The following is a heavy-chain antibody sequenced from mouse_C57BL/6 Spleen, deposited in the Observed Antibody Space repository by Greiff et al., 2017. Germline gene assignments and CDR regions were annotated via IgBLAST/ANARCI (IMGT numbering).Heavy chain of an antibody. Sequence: QVQLQQSGPELVKPGASVKISCKASGYAFSSSWMNWVKRRPGKGLEWIGRIYPGDGDTNYNGKFKGKATLTADKSSSTAYMQLSSLTSEDSAVYFCARDYDGYPRYWGQGTTLTVSS. CDR1: GYAFSSSW. J-gene: IGHJ2*01. V-gene: IGHV1-82*01. CDR2: IYPGDGDT. CDR3: ARDYDGYPRY. D-gene: IGHD2-3*01.